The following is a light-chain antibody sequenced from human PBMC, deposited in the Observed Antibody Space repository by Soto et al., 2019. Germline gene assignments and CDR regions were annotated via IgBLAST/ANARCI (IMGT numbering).Light chain of an antibody. J-gene: IGLJ2*01. V-gene: IGLV2-14*01. CDR1: SSDVGGYNL. CDR3: TSYTTSSTLV. CDR2: EVS. Sequence: QSALTQPASVSGSPGQSITISCTGTSSDVGGYNLVSWYQQHPDKAPKLVIYEVSNRPSGVSNRFSGSKSGNTASLTISGLQAEDEADYFCTSYTTSSTLVFGGGTKVTVL.